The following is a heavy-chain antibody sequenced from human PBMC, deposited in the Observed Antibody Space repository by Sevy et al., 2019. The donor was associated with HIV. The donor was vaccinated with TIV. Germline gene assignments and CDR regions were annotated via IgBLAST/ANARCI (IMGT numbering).Heavy chain of an antibody. CDR3: VKEGGGEGGDH. D-gene: IGHD3-16*01. CDR2: IQYDGSNK. CDR1: GLSFSSYG. J-gene: IGHJ4*02. V-gene: IGHV3-30*02. Sequence: GGSLRLSCAASGLSFSSYGMHWVRQAPGKGLEWMSYIQYDGSNKDYADPVKGRFTISRDNSKNTLYLQMNSLRVEDTAVFYCVKEGGGEGGDHWGQGTLVTVSS.